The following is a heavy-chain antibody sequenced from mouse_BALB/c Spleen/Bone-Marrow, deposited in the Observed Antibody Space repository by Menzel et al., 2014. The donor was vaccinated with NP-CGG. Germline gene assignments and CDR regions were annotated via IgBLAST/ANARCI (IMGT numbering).Heavy chain of an antibody. J-gene: IGHJ2*01. V-gene: IGHV5-6-3*01. Sequence: EVKGVESGGGLVQPGGSLKLSCAASGFTFSSYGMSWVRQTPDKRLELVATINSNGGSTYYPDSVKGRFTISRDTAKNTLYLQMSSLKSEETAMYYCVRGNYGNYVDYFDFWGQGTTLTVSS. CDR2: INSNGGST. D-gene: IGHD2-1*01. CDR3: VRGNYGNYVDYFDF. CDR1: GFTFSSYG.